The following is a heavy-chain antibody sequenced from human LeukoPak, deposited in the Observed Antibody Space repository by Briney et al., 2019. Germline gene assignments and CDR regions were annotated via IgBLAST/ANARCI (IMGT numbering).Heavy chain of an antibody. CDR1: GFTFGIHG. J-gene: IGHJ4*02. Sequence: GGSLRLSCAASGFTFGIHGMHWVRQAPGKGLEWTSYISSGSRTITYADSVKGRFTISRDDAKNSLYLQMDSLRAEDTAVYYCTRQSPAFDYWGQGTLVTVSS. CDR2: ISSGSRTI. CDR3: TRQSPAFDY. V-gene: IGHV3-48*01.